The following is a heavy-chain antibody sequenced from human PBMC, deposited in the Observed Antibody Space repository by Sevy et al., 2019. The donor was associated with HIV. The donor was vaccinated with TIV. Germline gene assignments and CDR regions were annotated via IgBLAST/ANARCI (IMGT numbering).Heavy chain of an antibody. D-gene: IGHD2-2*01. CDR2: INHSGGT. CDR1: GGSFSGYY. J-gene: IGHJ6*02. Sequence: SETLSLTCAVYGGSFSGYYWSWIRQPPGKGLEWIGEINHSGGTNYNPSLKSRVTISVDTSKNQFSLKLSSVTAADTAVYYCARSDVVVLAASQIAARHYYYYYGMDVWGQGTTVTVSS. CDR3: ARSDVVVLAASQIAARHYYYYYGMDV. V-gene: IGHV4-34*01.